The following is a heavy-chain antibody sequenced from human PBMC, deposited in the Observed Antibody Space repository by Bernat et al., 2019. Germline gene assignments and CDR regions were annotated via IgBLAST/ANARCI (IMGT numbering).Heavy chain of an antibody. CDR2: ISGSGGST. D-gene: IGHD1-1*01. CDR1: GFTFSSYA. Sequence: EVQLLESGGDLVQPGGSLRLSCAASGFTFSSYAMSWVRQAPGKGLEWVSGISGSGGSTYDADSVKGRFTISRDNSKNTLYLQMNSLRAEDTAVYYCAKEERGFGPLATLEYYFDYWGQGILVSVSS. CDR3: AKEERGFGPLATLEYYFDY. V-gene: IGHV3-23*01. J-gene: IGHJ4*02.